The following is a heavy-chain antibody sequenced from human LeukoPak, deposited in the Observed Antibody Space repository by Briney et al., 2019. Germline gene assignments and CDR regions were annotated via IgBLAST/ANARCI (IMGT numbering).Heavy chain of an antibody. Sequence: ASVKVTCKASGYTFTGYYMHWVRQAPGQGLEWMGWINPNSGGTNYAQKFQGRVTMTRDTSISTAYMELSRLRSDDTAVYYCARDCTNGVCYSAFDIWGQGTMVTVSS. CDR3: ARDCTNGVCYSAFDI. V-gene: IGHV1-2*02. D-gene: IGHD2-8*01. J-gene: IGHJ3*02. CDR2: INPNSGGT. CDR1: GYTFTGYY.